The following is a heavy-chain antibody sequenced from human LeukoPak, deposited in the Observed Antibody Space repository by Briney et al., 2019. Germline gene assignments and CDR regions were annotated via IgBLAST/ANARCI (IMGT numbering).Heavy chain of an antibody. V-gene: IGHV4-59*01. Sequence: SDTLSLTCTVFGLSFSFYDWTWIRHALGKGLVRIGHIYYMGRTNYNPSLNSRVTISVDTSKNQFSLKLSSVTAADTAVYYCARDEGHYGSAYGMDVWGQGTTVTVSS. CDR3: ARDEGHYGSAYGMDV. D-gene: IGHD3-10*01. CDR1: GLSFSFYD. J-gene: IGHJ6*02. CDR2: IYYMGRT.